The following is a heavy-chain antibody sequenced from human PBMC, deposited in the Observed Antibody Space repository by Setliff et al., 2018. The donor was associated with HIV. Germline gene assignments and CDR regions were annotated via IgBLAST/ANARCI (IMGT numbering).Heavy chain of an antibody. CDR1: GGSFSGYS. CDR3: ARTITTFGVIGRGGRMDV. J-gene: IGHJ6*03. Sequence: SETLSLTCAVYGGSFSGYSWTWIRQSPGKGLEWIGEMNHSEHYYNTTLKSRVTISMDTSKNQFPLELSSVNAADTALYYCARTITTFGVIGRGGRMDVWGKGTTVTVS. CDR2: MNHSEH. V-gene: IGHV4-34*01. D-gene: IGHD3-3*01.